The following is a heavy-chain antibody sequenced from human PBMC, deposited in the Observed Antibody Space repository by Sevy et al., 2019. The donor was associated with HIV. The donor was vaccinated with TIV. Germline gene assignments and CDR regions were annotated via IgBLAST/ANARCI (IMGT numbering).Heavy chain of an antibody. CDR1: GYTFTSYD. CDR2: MNPNTGNT. CDR3: TRVRALNYYDTSVSMEYNWFDP. D-gene: IGHD3-22*01. V-gene: IGHV1-8*02. Sequence: ASVKVSCEASGYTFTSYDINWVRQATGQGLEWMGWMNPNTGNTGYAQKFQGRVTMTRDTSTSTAYMELRSLRSDDTAIYYCTRVRALNYYDTSVSMEYNWFDPWGQGTLVTVSS. J-gene: IGHJ5*02.